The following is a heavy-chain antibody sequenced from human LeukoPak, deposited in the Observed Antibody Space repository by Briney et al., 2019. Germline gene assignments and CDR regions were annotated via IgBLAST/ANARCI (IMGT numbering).Heavy chain of an antibody. CDR3: ARRNTGTLGPFDF. V-gene: IGHV4-4*02. D-gene: IGHD7-27*01. CDR1: GASISSYNW. CDR2: MYHDGNT. J-gene: IGHJ4*02. Sequence: PSGTLSLTCAVSGASISSYNWWRWVRQPPGEGLGGVGEMYHDGNTNYNPSLKSRVTISVDKSKNQFSLKLTSVTAAATAVYYCARRNTGTLGPFDFWGQGTLVTVSS.